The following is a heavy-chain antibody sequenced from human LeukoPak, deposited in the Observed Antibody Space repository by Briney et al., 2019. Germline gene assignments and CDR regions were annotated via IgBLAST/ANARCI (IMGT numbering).Heavy chain of an antibody. CDR1: GFTFNNYN. V-gene: IGHV3-21*04. Sequence: GGSLRLSCATSGFTFNNYNMNWVRQAPGRALEWVSSITSSGTYIFYADSVKGRFTISRDNAKNSLYLQMNSLRAEDTALYYCARSSATYYYYYMDVWGKGTTVTVSS. J-gene: IGHJ6*03. CDR3: ARSSATYYYYYMDV. CDR2: ITSSGTYI. D-gene: IGHD1-1*01.